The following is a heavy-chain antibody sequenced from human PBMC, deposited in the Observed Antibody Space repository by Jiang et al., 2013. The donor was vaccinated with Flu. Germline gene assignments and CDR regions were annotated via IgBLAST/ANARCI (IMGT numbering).Heavy chain of an antibody. CDR2: ISGSGGST. D-gene: IGHD4-17*01. J-gene: IGHJ6*04. Sequence: QLVESGGGLVQPGGSLRLSCAASGFTFSSYAMSWVRQAPGKGLEWVSAISGSGGSTYYADSVKGRFTISRDNSKNTLYLQMNSLRAEDTAVYYCAKVYYGDYSSWSGMDVWGKGTTVAVSS. CDR3: AKVYYGDYSSWSGMDV. V-gene: IGHV3-23*04. CDR1: GFTFSSYA.